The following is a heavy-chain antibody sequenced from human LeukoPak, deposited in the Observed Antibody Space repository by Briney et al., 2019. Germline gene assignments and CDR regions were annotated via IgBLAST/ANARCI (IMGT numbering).Heavy chain of an antibody. D-gene: IGHD5-12*01. CDR1: GYTFTGYY. J-gene: IGHJ4*02. CDR2: INPNSGGT. CDR3: ARYRGYDKRFEY. Sequence: VSVKVSCKASGYTFTGYYMHWVRQAPGQGLEWMGWINPNSGGTSYAQKFQGRVTMTRDTSVTTAYMELSRLRSDDTAVYYCARYRGYDKRFEYWGQGALVTVSS. V-gene: IGHV1-2*02.